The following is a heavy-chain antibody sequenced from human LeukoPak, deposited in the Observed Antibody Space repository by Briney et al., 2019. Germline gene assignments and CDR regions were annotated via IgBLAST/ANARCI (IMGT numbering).Heavy chain of an antibody. CDR3: AKRSGWELLPGEQYYYYYMDV. D-gene: IGHD1-26*01. Sequence: GGSLRLSCAASGFTFDDYAMHWVRQAPGKGLEWVSAISGSGGSTYYADSVKGRLTISRDNSKNTLYLQMNSLRAEDTAVYYCAKRSGWELLPGEQYYYYYMDVWGKGTTVTVSS. CDR1: GFTFDDYA. J-gene: IGHJ6*03. V-gene: IGHV3-23*01. CDR2: ISGSGGST.